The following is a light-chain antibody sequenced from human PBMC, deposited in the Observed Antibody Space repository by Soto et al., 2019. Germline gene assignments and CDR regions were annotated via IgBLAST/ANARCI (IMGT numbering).Light chain of an antibody. J-gene: IGLJ2*01. Sequence: QSALTQPASVSGSPGQSITISCTGTSRDVGDYNDVSCYQQHPGKAPKLMIYEVTNRPSGVSNRFSGSKSGNTASLTISGLQAEDEADYYCSSYANNTLFGGGTQLTVL. CDR3: SSYANNTL. CDR2: EVT. V-gene: IGLV2-14*01. CDR1: SRDVGDYND.